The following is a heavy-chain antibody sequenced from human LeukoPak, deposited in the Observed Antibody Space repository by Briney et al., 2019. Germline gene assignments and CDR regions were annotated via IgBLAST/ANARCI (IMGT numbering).Heavy chain of an antibody. CDR3: ARVGYCSSTSCPPYYYYGMDV. CDR1: GYTVTSYG. J-gene: IGHJ6*02. Sequence: ASVKVSCKASGYTVTSYGISWVRQAPGQGLEWMGWISAYNGNTNYAQKLQGRVTMTTDTSTSTAYMELRSLRSDDTDVYYCARVGYCSSTSCPPYYYYGMDVWGQGTTVTVSS. CDR2: ISAYNGNT. D-gene: IGHD2-2*01. V-gene: IGHV1-18*01.